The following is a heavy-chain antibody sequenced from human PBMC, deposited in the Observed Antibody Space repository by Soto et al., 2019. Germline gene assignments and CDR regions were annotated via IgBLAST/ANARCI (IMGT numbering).Heavy chain of an antibody. CDR2: INPGSGVT. CDR3: ARVAGHKNARFDT. D-gene: IGHD1-1*01. Sequence: ASVKVSCKASGSSFTKYHIHWVRQAPGQGLEWMGWINPGSGVTNQAQKFQGRVTLTRDTSITTAYMELNSLTSDDTAVYYCARVAGHKNARFDTWGQGALVTVS. J-gene: IGHJ4*02. V-gene: IGHV1-2*02. CDR1: GSSFTKYH.